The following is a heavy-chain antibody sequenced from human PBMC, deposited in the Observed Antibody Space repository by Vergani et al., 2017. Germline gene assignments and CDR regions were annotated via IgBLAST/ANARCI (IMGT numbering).Heavy chain of an antibody. D-gene: IGHD3-10*01. V-gene: IGHV1-69*14. CDR1: GGTFSSYA. Sequence: QVQLVQSGAEVKKPGSSVKVSCKASGGTFSSYAISWVRQAPGQGLEWMGRIIPIFGTANSAQKFQGRVTITADKSTSTADMELSSLRCEDTAGYYCARVRGSGRFYYEYYIDVWGKGTTVTVSS. J-gene: IGHJ6*03. CDR2: IIPIFGTA. CDR3: ARVRGSGRFYYEYYIDV.